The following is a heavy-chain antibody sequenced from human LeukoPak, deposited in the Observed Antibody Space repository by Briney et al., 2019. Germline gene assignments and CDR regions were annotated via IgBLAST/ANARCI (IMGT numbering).Heavy chain of an antibody. CDR3: ARGKDIVVVPAAGGYYFDY. Sequence: GGSLRLSCAASGFTFSDYYMSWIRQAPGKGLEWVSYISSSGSTIYYADSVKGRFTISRDNAKNSLYLQMNSLRAEDTAVYYCARGKDIVVVPAAGGYYFDYWGQGTLVTVSS. CDR2: ISSSGSTI. V-gene: IGHV3-11*04. CDR1: GFTFSDYY. D-gene: IGHD2-2*01. J-gene: IGHJ4*02.